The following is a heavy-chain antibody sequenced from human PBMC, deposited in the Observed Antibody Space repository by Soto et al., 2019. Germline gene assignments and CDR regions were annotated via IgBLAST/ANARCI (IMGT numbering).Heavy chain of an antibody. CDR2: IIPIFGTA. Sequence: SVKVSCKASGGTFSSYAISWVRQAPGQGLEWMGGIIPIFGTANYAQKFQGGVTITADESTSTAYMELSSLRSEDTAVYYCAREVRFLEWLSFMDVWGQGTTVTVSS. J-gene: IGHJ6*02. V-gene: IGHV1-69*13. CDR1: GGTFSSYA. D-gene: IGHD3-3*01. CDR3: AREVRFLEWLSFMDV.